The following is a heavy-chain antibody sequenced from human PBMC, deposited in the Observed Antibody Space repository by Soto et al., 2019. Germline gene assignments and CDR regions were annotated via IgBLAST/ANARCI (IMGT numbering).Heavy chain of an antibody. Sequence: QVQLQQWGAGLLKPSETLSLTCAVYGGSFSGYYWSWIRQPPGKGLEWIGEINHSGSTNYNPSLKSRVTISVDTSKNQFSLKLSSVTAADTAVYYCATLEAFYIWGQGTMVTVSS. CDR2: INHSGST. CDR1: GGSFSGYY. V-gene: IGHV4-34*01. CDR3: ATLEAFYI. J-gene: IGHJ3*02.